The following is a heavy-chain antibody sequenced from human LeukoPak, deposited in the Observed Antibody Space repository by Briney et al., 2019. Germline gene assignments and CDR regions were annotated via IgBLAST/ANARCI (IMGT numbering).Heavy chain of an antibody. CDR1: GGSISSSSYY. CDR2: IYYSGST. V-gene: IGHV4-39*07. CDR3: ARENYMNYMDV. Sequence: PSETLSLTCTVSGGSISSSSYYWGCIRQPPGKGLEWIGSIYYSGSTYYNPSLKSRVTISVDTSKNQFSLKLSSVTAADTAVYYCARENYMNYMDVWGKGTTVTVSS. D-gene: IGHD3-10*01. J-gene: IGHJ6*03.